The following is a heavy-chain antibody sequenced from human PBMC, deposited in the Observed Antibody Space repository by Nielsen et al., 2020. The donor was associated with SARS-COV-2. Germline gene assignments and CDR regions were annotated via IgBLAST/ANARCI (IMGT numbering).Heavy chain of an antibody. CDR3: ARHKYSSWDYYMDV. CDR2: IYYSGST. Sequence: WIRQPPGKGLEWIGYIYYSGSTYYNPSLKSRVTISVDTSKNQFSLKLSSVTAADTAVYYCARHKYSSWDYYMDVWGKGTTVTVSS. D-gene: IGHD6-6*01. V-gene: IGHV4-39*01. J-gene: IGHJ6*03.